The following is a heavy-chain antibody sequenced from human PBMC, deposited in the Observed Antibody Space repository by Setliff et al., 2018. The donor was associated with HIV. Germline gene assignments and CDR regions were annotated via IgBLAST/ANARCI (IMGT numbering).Heavy chain of an antibody. CDR3: ARDGGGPGDYYYYYMDV. V-gene: IGHV1-24*01. Sequence: ASVKVSCKISGYTLTELSIHWVRQAPGKGLEWMANFDPEDGETFYAQKFQGRLTMTEDTSTDTAYMELSSLRADDTAVYYCARDGGGPGDYYYYYMDVWAKRDHGHRLL. CDR2: FDPEDGET. CDR1: GYTLTELS. J-gene: IGHJ6*03. D-gene: IGHD3-16*01.